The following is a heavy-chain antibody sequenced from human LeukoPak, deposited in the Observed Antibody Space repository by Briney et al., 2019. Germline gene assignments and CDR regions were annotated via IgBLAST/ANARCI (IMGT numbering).Heavy chain of an antibody. J-gene: IGHJ5*02. Sequence: GGSLRLSCAASGFTFSSYAMHWVRQAPGKGLEYVSAISSNGGSTYYANSVKGRFTISRDNSKNTLYLQMGSLRAEDMAVYYCARASFMSYGWFDPWGQGTLVTVSS. CDR1: GFTFSSYA. V-gene: IGHV3-64*01. CDR2: ISSNGGST. D-gene: IGHD3-10*01. CDR3: ARASFMSYGWFDP.